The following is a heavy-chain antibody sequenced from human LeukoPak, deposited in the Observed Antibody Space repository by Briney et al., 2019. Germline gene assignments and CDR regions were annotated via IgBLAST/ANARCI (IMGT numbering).Heavy chain of an antibody. CDR2: IYYSGST. CDR1: GGSITSHY. CDR3: ATSGGIAVAGISL. Sequence: PSETLSLTCTVSGGSITSHYWNWIRQSPEKGLEWIGYIYYSGSTNYNPSLKSRVTISVDTSKNQFSLKLSSVTAADTAVYYCATSGGIAVAGISLWGQGTLVTVSS. V-gene: IGHV4-59*11. D-gene: IGHD6-19*01. J-gene: IGHJ4*02.